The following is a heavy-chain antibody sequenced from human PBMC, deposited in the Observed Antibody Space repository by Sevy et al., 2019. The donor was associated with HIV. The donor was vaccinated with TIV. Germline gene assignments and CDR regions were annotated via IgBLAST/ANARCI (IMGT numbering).Heavy chain of an antibody. CDR2: IFRSGDVT. Sequence: GGSLRLSCTASGFTFSSYAMNWVRQAPGKGLESVSTIFRSGDVTYYADSVKGRFTISRDNSRNTLYLQMNSLRAEDTAVYYCAGARYDSSGSFDAFDIWGQGTMVTVSS. V-gene: IGHV3-23*01. J-gene: IGHJ3*02. CDR1: GFTFSSYA. CDR3: AGARYDSSGSFDAFDI. D-gene: IGHD3-22*01.